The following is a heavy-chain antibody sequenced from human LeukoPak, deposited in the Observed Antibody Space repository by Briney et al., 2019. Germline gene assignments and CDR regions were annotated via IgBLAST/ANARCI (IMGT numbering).Heavy chain of an antibody. D-gene: IGHD1-26*01. V-gene: IGHV1-46*01. CDR2: INPSGGST. Sequence: ASVKVSCKASGYTFTSYYMHWVRQAPGQGLEWTGIINPSGGSTSYAQKFQGRVTMTRDTSTSTVYMELSSLRSEDTAVYYCASGGEGEEKFDYWGQGTLVTVSS. CDR1: GYTFTSYY. CDR3: ASGGEGEEKFDY. J-gene: IGHJ4*02.